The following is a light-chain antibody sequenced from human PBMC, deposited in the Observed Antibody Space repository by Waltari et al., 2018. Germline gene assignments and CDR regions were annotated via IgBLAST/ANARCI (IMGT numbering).Light chain of an antibody. CDR1: NSDVGDVYF. J-gene: IGLJ1*01. CDR3: SSYTSTNTYV. V-gene: IGLV2-14*01. Sequence: QSALTPPASASGSPGQAITISCTGSNSDVGDVYFVSWYQQHPGKAPKLMFYGVSSRPSGVSNRFSGSKSGNTASLTISGLQAEDEADYYCSSYTSTNTYVFGTGTKVTVL. CDR2: GVS.